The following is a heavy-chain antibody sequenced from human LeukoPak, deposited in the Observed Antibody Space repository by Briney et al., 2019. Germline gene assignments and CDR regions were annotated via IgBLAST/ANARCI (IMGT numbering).Heavy chain of an antibody. J-gene: IGHJ6*02. CDR1: GFTFSSYW. D-gene: IGHD3-10*01. V-gene: IGHV3-74*01. CDR2: INGDGRNI. CDR3: TRDLMDYYVSKDLHHYYMYV. Sequence: GGSLRLSCVASGFTFSSYWMHWVRQDPRRGLVWVSRINGDGRNINYADSVRGRFTISRDNAKNTLYPQMNTLRVDDTAVYYCTRDLMDYYVSKDLHHYYMYVWGQGNTVTVSS.